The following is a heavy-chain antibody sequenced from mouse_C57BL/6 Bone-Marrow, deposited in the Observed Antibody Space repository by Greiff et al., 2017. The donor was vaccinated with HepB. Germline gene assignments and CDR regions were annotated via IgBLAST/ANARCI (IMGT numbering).Heavy chain of an antibody. V-gene: IGHV1-69*01. CDR1: GYTFTSYW. CDR2: IDPSDSYT. Sequence: VQLQQPGAELVMPGASVKLSCKASGYTFTSYWMHWVKQRPGQGLEWIGEIDPSDSYTNYNQKFKGKSTLTVEKSSSTAYMQLSSLTSEDSAVYYCASSFYYYGSSPWDYWGQGTTLTVSS. J-gene: IGHJ2*01. CDR3: ASSFYYYGSSPWDY. D-gene: IGHD1-1*01.